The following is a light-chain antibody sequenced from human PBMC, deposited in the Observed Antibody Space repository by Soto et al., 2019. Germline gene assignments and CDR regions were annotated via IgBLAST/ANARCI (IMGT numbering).Light chain of an antibody. CDR1: QSISSW. Sequence: DIQMTQSPSTLSASVGDRVTITCRASQSISSWLAWYQQKPGKAPKLLIYKASSLESGVPSRFSGSGSGTEFTLTISSLQPEDSATYYCQQSYSTPPFTFGPGTRVDI. V-gene: IGKV1-5*03. CDR3: QQSYSTPPFT. J-gene: IGKJ3*01. CDR2: KAS.